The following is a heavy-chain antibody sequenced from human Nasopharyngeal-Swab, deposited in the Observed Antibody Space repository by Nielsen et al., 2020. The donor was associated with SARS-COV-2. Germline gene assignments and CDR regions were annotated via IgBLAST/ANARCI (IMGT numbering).Heavy chain of an antibody. J-gene: IGHJ4*02. CDR1: GGSISSYY. CDR3: ARGRGRDGYMRD. CDR2: IYYSGST. V-gene: IGHV4-59*13. Sequence: SETLSLTCTVSGGSISSYYWSWIRQPPGKGLEWIGYIYYSGSTNYNPSLESRVTISVDTSKNQFSLKLSSVTAADTAVYYCARGRGRDGYMRDWGQGTLVTVSS. D-gene: IGHD5-24*01.